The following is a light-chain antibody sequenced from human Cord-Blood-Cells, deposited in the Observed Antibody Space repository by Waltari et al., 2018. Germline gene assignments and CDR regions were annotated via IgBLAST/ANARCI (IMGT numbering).Light chain of an antibody. Sequence: QSALTQPASVSGPPGQSITISCTGTSSAVGVYNLVSWYHQHPGKAPKLMIYEGSKRPSGVSNRFSGSKSGNTASLTISGLQAEDEADYYCCSYAGSSTWVFGGGTKLTVL. CDR2: EGS. CDR3: CSYAGSSTWV. V-gene: IGLV2-23*01. J-gene: IGLJ3*02. CDR1: SSAVGVYNL.